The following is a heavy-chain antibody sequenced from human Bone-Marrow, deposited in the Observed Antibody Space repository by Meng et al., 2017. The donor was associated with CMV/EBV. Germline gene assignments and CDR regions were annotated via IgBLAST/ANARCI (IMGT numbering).Heavy chain of an antibody. V-gene: IGHV1-18*01. Sequence: ASVKVSCKASGYIFTKYGVNWMRQAPGQGPEWMGWISAYNGDTMYAPKVQGRVTMTTDTSTSTAYTRLRGLRSDDTAVYYCARDAGTIAVSGIGDYWGQGTLVTVSS. CDR2: ISAYNGDT. CDR1: GYIFTKYG. CDR3: ARDAGTIAVSGIGDY. J-gene: IGHJ4*02. D-gene: IGHD6-19*01.